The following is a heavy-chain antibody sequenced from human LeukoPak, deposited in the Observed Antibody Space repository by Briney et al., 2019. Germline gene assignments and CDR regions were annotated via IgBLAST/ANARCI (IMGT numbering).Heavy chain of an antibody. CDR3: ARDNLRRLLTGYFAPDY. CDR2: ISYEGSNQ. CDR1: GVIFRDYA. D-gene: IGHD3-9*01. J-gene: IGHJ4*02. V-gene: IGHV3-30-3*01. Sequence: GGSLRLSCAASGVIFRDYAMHWVRQAPGTGLEWVAVISYEGSNQYYTDSVKGRFTISRDNSKNTLYLQMDSLRAEDTAVYYCARDNLRRLLTGYFAPDYWGQGTLVTVSS.